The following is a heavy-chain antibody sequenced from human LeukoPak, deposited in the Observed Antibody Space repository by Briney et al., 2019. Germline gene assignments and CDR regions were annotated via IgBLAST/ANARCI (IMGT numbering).Heavy chain of an antibody. CDR3: ARDQRVSYSSSWYGFDY. CDR1: GFTVSSNY. D-gene: IGHD6-13*01. Sequence: GGSLRLSCAASGFTVSSNYMSWVRQAPGKGLEWVSVIYSGGSTYYADSVKGRFTISRDNSKNTLYLQMNSLRAEDTAVYYCARDQRVSYSSSWYGFDYWGQGTLVTVSS. CDR2: IYSGGST. J-gene: IGHJ4*02. V-gene: IGHV3-66*01.